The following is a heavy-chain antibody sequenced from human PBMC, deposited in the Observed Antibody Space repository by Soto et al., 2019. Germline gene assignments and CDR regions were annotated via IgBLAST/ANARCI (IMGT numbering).Heavy chain of an antibody. Sequence: QVQLVQSGAEVKKPGSSVKVSCKASGGTFSSYAISWVRQAPGQGLEWMGGIIPIFGTANYAQKFQGRVTITADESTITAYMELSSLRSEDTALYYCARGAPYKLALRSHYYYGMDVWGQGTTVTVSS. V-gene: IGHV1-69*01. CDR2: IIPIFGTA. CDR1: GGTFSSYA. D-gene: IGHD1-7*01. CDR3: ARGAPYKLALRSHYYYGMDV. J-gene: IGHJ6*02.